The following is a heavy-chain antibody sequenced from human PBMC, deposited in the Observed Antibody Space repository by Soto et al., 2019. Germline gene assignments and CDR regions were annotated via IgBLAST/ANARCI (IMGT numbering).Heavy chain of an antibody. D-gene: IGHD1-26*01. CDR1: GGSISSGDYY. V-gene: IGHV4-30-4*01. Sequence: QVQLQESGPGLVKPSQTLSLTCTVSGGSISSGDYYWSWIRQPPGKGLEWIGYIYYSGSTYYNPSLKXXVXIXXDTSKNPFSLKLSSVTAAHTAVYYCARVGRELFDYWGQGTLVTVSS. CDR2: IYYSGST. CDR3: ARVGRELFDY. J-gene: IGHJ4*02.